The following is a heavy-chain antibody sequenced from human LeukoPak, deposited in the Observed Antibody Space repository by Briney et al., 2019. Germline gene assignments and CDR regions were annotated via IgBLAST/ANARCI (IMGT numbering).Heavy chain of an antibody. V-gene: IGHV3-23*01. D-gene: IGHD5-18*01. CDR1: GFSFSTYA. CDR2: ITDSGDST. Sequence: PGGSLRLSCTASGFSFSTYAMTWVRQAPGKGLEWVSGITDSGDSTYYADSVKGRFTISRDNSKNTLYLQMNSLRAEDTAVYYCAKAPRGTAMAHFDYWGQGTLVTVSS. J-gene: IGHJ4*02. CDR3: AKAPRGTAMAHFDY.